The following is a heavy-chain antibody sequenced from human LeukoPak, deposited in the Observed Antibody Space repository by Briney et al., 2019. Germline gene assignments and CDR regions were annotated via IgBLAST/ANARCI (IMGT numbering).Heavy chain of an antibody. V-gene: IGHV3-11*06. CDR3: ARDPSGDYYYYGMDV. CDR1: GFSFSDYY. J-gene: IGHJ6*02. CDR2: ISGRGTYT. D-gene: IGHD1-14*01. Sequence: GGSLRLSCAASGFSFSDYYISWIRQAPGKGLGWVSYISGRGTYTNYADSVKGRFTISRDNAKNSLYLQMNSLRAEDTAVYYCARDPSGDYYYYGMDVWGQGTTVTVSS.